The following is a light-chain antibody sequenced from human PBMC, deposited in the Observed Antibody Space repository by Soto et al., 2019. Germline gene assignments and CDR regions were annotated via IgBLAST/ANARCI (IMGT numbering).Light chain of an antibody. Sequence: EIVLTQSPGTLSLSPGDRATLSCRASQTISSTYLAWYQQKPGQAPRLLIYAASTRATGIPDRFSGSGSGTDFTLTISRLEPEDSAVYYCQQHTNWPLTFGGGTKVDIK. J-gene: IGKJ4*01. CDR1: QTISSTY. V-gene: IGKV3D-20*02. CDR3: QQHTNWPLT. CDR2: AAS.